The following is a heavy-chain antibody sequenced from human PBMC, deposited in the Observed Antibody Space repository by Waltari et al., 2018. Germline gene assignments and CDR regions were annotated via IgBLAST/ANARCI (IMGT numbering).Heavy chain of an antibody. CDR2: IYYSGST. J-gene: IGHJ3*02. CDR1: GGSISSGGYY. Sequence: QVQLQESGPGLVKPSQTLSLTCTVSGGSISSGGYYWSWIRQPPGKGLEWIGYIYYSGSTYYTPSLKSRVTISVDTSKNQFSLKLSSVTAADTAVYYCAIRSGGSCYSGCAFDIWGQGTMVTVSS. D-gene: IGHD2-15*01. CDR3: AIRSGGSCYSGCAFDI. V-gene: IGHV4-31*03.